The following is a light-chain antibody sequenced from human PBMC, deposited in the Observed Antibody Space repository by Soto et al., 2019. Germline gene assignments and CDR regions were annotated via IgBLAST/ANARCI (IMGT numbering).Light chain of an antibody. CDR3: QQYNNWPSIT. CDR2: GAS. Sequence: EIVTTQSPATLSVSPGDTSTLSFSSSQSVRSNLAWYQHKPGQAPRLLIYGASTRATGIPARFSGSGSGTEFTLTISSLQSEDFAVYYCQQYNNWPSITFGQGTRLEIK. V-gene: IGKV3-15*01. J-gene: IGKJ5*01. CDR1: QSVRSN.